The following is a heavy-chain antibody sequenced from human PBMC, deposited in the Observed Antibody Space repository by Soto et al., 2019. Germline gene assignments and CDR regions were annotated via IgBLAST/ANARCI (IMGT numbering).Heavy chain of an antibody. Sequence: VQLLESGGALVQPGGSLRLSCVASGFILNNYAMSWVRQAPGKGLEWVSNIGGTDGDSDGVPWYEDSVKGRFTISRDSSATTLFLHMDNLRAEDSALYYCVKRGRNWWAFDFWCQGTTVVVSS. CDR2: IGGTDGDSDGVP. J-gene: IGHJ3*01. CDR1: GFILNNYA. CDR3: VKRGRNWWAFDF. D-gene: IGHD2-8*02. V-gene: IGHV3-23*01.